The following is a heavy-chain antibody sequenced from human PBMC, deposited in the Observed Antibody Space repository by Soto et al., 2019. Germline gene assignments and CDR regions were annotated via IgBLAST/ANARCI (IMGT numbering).Heavy chain of an antibody. CDR2: ISSSSSYI. D-gene: IGHD2-2*01. J-gene: IGHJ6*02. Sequence: GGSLRLSCAASGFTFGDYTMHWIRQAPGKGLEWVSSISSSSSYIYYADSVKGRFTISRDNAKNSLYLQMNSLRAEDTAVYYCASALDQLLGGMDVWGQGTTVTVSS. CDR3: ASALDQLLGGMDV. V-gene: IGHV3-21*01. CDR1: GFTFGDYT.